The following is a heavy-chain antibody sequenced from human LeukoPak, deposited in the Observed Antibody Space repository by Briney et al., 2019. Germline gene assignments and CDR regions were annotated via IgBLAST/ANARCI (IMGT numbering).Heavy chain of an antibody. J-gene: IGHJ4*02. Sequence: GGSLRLSCAASGFTFSTYWMTWVRQAPGKGLEWVANIKQDGSEKYFVDSVKGRFTISRDNAKNSLYLQMNSLRAEDTAVYYCARAKGRVVNYWGQGTLVTVSS. CDR1: GFTFSTYW. V-gene: IGHV3-7*01. D-gene: IGHD2-15*01. CDR2: IKQDGSEK. CDR3: ARAKGRVVNY.